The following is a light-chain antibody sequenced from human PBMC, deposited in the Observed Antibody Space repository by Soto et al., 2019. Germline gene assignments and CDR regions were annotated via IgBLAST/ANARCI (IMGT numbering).Light chain of an antibody. V-gene: IGLV1-47*02. CDR3: ASWDARLGGWV. Sequence: QSVLTQPPSASGTPGQRVTISCSGSTSNIGSTSSIGSDYVYWYQQLPGTAPKLLIYSDFQRPSGVPDRFSASKSGASASLVISGLRSEDEADYYCASWDARLGGWVFGGGTKLTVL. CDR1: TSNIGSTSSIGSDY. J-gene: IGLJ3*02. CDR2: SDF.